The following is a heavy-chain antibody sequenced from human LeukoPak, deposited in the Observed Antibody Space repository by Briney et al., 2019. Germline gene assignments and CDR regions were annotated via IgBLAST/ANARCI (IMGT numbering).Heavy chain of an antibody. V-gene: IGHV4-39*01. Sequence: PSETLSLTCTVSGGSISSSSYYWGWIRRPPGKGLEWIGSIYYSGSTYYNPSLKSRVTISVDTSKNQFSLKLSSVTAADTAVYYCARSPRSGGSCHFDYWGQGTLVTVSS. CDR1: GGSISSSSYY. CDR2: IYYSGST. D-gene: IGHD2-15*01. CDR3: ARSPRSGGSCHFDY. J-gene: IGHJ4*02.